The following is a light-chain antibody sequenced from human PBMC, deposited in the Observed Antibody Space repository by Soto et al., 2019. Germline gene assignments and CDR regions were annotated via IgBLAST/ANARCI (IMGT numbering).Light chain of an antibody. J-gene: IGKJ1*01. CDR1: QCVSSN. V-gene: IGKV3-15*01. CDR3: QQYGKTTWT. Sequence: EIVMTQSPATLSVSPGERATLSCRASQCVSSNLAWYQQKPGQAPRLLIYGASTRATGIPARFSGSGSGTEFTLTISSLQSEDFAVYYCQQYGKTTWTFGQGTKVEIK. CDR2: GAS.